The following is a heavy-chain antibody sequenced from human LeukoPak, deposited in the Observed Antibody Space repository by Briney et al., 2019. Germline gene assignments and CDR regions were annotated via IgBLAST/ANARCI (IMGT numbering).Heavy chain of an antibody. J-gene: IGHJ4*02. CDR1: GDSISGYY. V-gene: IGHV4-59*08. CDR2: IYYSGST. Sequence: SETLSLTCTVSGDSISGYYWSWIRRPPGKGLEWIGYIYYSGSTNYNPSLKSRVTISVDTSKNQFSLNLSSVTAADTAVYYCARHKNSGIYYYPFDYWGQGTLVTVSS. CDR3: ARHKNSGIYYYPFDY. D-gene: IGHD3-22*01.